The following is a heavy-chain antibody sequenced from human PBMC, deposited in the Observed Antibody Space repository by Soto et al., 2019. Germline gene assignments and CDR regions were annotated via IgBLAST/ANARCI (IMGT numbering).Heavy chain of an antibody. J-gene: IGHJ6*02. CDR2: TYYRSKWYN. V-gene: IGHV6-1*01. D-gene: IGHD2-2*01. CDR1: GDSGSSNSAA. Sequence: SQSLSRTCAISGDSGSSNSAACNWIRQSPSRALEWLGRTYYRSKWYNDYAVSVKNRITINPGKSKNQFSLQLNSVTPEDTAVYYCARDRGYCSSTSCYHSGMDVWGQGSTVTVSS. CDR3: ARDRGYCSSTSCYHSGMDV.